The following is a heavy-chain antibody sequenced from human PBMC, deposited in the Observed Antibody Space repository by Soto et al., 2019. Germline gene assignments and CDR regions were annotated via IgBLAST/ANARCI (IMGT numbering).Heavy chain of an antibody. CDR1: GFTFNTYT. V-gene: IGHV3-30-3*01. CDR3: ARDAPQWGRPGYFDF. Sequence: PGGSLRLSCAASGFTFNTYTMHWVRQAPGRGLEWVAIVSHDESHTYYADSVRGRFSISRDNSNNTLYLQMDSLTAADTAVYYCARDAPQWGRPGYFDFWGQGSLVTVSS. CDR2: VSHDESHT. D-gene: IGHD1-26*01. J-gene: IGHJ4*02.